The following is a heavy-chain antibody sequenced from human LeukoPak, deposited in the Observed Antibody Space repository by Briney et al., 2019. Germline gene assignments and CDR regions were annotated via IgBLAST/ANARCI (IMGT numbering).Heavy chain of an antibody. CDR2: ISGSGGST. J-gene: IGHJ4*02. D-gene: IGHD3-10*01. CDR1: GFTFSSDA. Sequence: PGGSLRLSCAASGFTFSSDAMSWVRQAPGKGLEWVSAISGSGGSTYYADSVKGRFTISRDNSKNTLYLQMNSLRAEDTAVYYCAKGYGSGSYYPGHIDYWGQGTLVTVSS. V-gene: IGHV3-23*01. CDR3: AKGYGSGSYYPGHIDY.